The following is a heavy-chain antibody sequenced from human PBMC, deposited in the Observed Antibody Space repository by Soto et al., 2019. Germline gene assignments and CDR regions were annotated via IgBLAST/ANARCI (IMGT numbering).Heavy chain of an antibody. CDR2: MSYDGGSQ. CDR3: ARVLVEVTINSAFDF. CDR1: GFTFGRYV. V-gene: IGHV3-30-3*01. Sequence: QVQLVESGGGVVQPGRSLRLSCAASGFTFGRYVTHWLRQAPGKGLEWVAAMSYDGGSQYYTDSVKGRFTISRDNSKNTLYLQMSSLRPEDTATYYCARVLVEVTINSAFDFWGQGTIVTVSS. J-gene: IGHJ3*01. D-gene: IGHD2-15*01.